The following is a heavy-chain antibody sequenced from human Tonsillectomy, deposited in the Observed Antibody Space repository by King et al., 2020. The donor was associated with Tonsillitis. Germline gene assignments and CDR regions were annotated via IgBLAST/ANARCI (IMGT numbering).Heavy chain of an antibody. Sequence: VQLQESGPGLVKPSQTLSLTCTVSYYSISSGSYWGWIRQPPGKGLEWIGSIFHSGNTYYNPSLKTRVTISVDTSKIQFSLRLSSVTAADTAVYYCARDADGSNPGYFDLWGRGTLVTVSS. J-gene: IGHJ2*01. CDR2: IFHSGNT. D-gene: IGHD5-24*01. V-gene: IGHV4-38-2*02. CDR1: YYSISSGSY. CDR3: ARDADGSNPGYFDL.